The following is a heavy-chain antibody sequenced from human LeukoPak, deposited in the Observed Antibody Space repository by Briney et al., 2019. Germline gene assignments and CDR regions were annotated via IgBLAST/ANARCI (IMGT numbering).Heavy chain of an antibody. CDR3: ARGESLLWFGETPENWFDP. CDR1: GGSFSGDY. D-gene: IGHD3-10*01. J-gene: IGHJ5*02. CDR2: IIHSGGT. Sequence: SETLSLTCAVYGGSFSGDYWSWIRQPPGKGLEWIGEIIHSGGTNYNPFLKSRVTISVDTSKNQFSLKLSSVTAADTAVYYCARGESLLWFGETPENWFDPWGQGTLVTVSS. V-gene: IGHV4-34*01.